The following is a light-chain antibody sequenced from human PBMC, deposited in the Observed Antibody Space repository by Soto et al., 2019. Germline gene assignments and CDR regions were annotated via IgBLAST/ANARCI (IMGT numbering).Light chain of an antibody. CDR2: DAS. CDR3: QQYNSYSEA. Sequence: EIQMTQSPSTLSASVGDRVTINCRASQSISSWLAWYQQKPGKAPKLLIYDASSLESGVPSRFSGSGSGTEFTLTISSLQPDDFATYYCQQYNSYSEAFGQGTKVDI. V-gene: IGKV1-5*01. J-gene: IGKJ1*01. CDR1: QSISSW.